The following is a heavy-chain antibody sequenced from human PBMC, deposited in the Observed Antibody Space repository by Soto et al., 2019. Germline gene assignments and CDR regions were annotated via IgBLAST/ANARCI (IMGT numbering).Heavy chain of an antibody. CDR3: VRDSSEKVV. J-gene: IGHJ6*02. Sequence: GGSLRLSCATSGFTFSNYKMNWVRQAPGKGLEWVAAISSAGTYIYYADSVKGRFTISRDDARNSLYLHMTVLRAEDTAVYYCVRDSSEKVVWDQGTTVSVAS. V-gene: IGHV3-21*06. CDR1: GFTFSNYK. CDR2: ISSAGTYI.